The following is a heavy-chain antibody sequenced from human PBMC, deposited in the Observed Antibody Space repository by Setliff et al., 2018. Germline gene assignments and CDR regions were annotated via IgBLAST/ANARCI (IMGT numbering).Heavy chain of an antibody. Sequence: ASVKVSCKAPEYSFTDYYMHWLRQAPGQGPEWMGWINPNNGKTQYSQMFQGRLTMTKDTSISTVYMELSSLRSDDTAMYYCATDHDIVGFGYWGRGTLVTVSS. V-gene: IGHV1-2*02. CDR1: EYSFTDYY. CDR3: ATDHDIVGFGY. D-gene: IGHD1-26*01. J-gene: IGHJ4*02. CDR2: INPNNGKT.